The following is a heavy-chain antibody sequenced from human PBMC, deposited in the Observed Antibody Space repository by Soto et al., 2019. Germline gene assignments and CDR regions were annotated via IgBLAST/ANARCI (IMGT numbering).Heavy chain of an antibody. V-gene: IGHV5-51*01. CDR3: ARLRDDSTSLSFLY. CDR1: GYSFIHYW. CDR2: IYPSDSDV. J-gene: IGHJ4*01. Sequence: PGEPLKISRKGFGYSFIHYWIGWVRQTPGTGLEWMGLIYPSDSDVRYSPSIRGQVTISADKSINTAYLQCSSLKASDTAMYSCARLRDDSTSLSFLYWGQGTEVPVSA. D-gene: IGHD6-6*01.